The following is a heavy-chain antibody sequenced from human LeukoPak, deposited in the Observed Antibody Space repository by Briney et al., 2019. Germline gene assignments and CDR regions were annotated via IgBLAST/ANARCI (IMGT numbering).Heavy chain of an antibody. CDR3: AREQQLYLKDFDY. CDR2: ISSSSSYR. J-gene: IGHJ4*02. V-gene: IGHV3-21*01. Sequence: GSLRLSCASSGFPLSSYSMNWVRQAPGKGLEWVSSISSSSSYRSYADSVKGRFTISRDNAKNSLYLQMHSPRAEDTAVYYCAREQQLYLKDFDYWGQGTLVTVSS. CDR1: GFPLSSYS. D-gene: IGHD6-13*01.